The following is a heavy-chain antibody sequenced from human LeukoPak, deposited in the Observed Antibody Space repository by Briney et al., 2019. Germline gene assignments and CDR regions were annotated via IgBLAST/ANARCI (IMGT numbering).Heavy chain of an antibody. CDR2: INPNSGGT. J-gene: IGHJ4*02. D-gene: IGHD6-13*01. Sequence: ASVKVSCKASGHTFTGYYMHWVRQAPGQGLEGMGWINPNSGGTNYAQKFQGRVTMTRDTSISTAYMELSRLRSDDTAVYYCARYRHSSSWHDYWGQGTLVTVSS. V-gene: IGHV1-2*02. CDR3: ARYRHSSSWHDY. CDR1: GHTFTGYY.